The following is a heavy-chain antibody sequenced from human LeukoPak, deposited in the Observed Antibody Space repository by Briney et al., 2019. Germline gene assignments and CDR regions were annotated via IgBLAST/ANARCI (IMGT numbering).Heavy chain of an antibody. Sequence: GGSLRLSCAASGFTVSSNYMSWVRQAPGKGLEWVSVIYSGGSTYYADSVKGRFTISRDNSKNTLYLQMSSLRAEDTAVYYCARASQWRGDFDYWGQGTLVTVSS. V-gene: IGHV3-66*01. CDR1: GFTVSSNY. CDR2: IYSGGST. CDR3: ARASQWRGDFDY. J-gene: IGHJ4*02. D-gene: IGHD3-10*01.